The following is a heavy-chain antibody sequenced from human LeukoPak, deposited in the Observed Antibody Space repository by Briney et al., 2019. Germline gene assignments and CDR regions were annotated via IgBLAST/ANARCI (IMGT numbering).Heavy chain of an antibody. CDR2: INHSGST. V-gene: IGHV4-34*01. CDR1: GGSFSGYY. D-gene: IGHD2-8*02. Sequence: SETLSLTCAVYGGSFSGYYWSWIRQPPGKGLEWIGEINHSGSTNYNPSLKSRVTISVDTSKNQFSLKLSSVTAADTAVYYCARGGGTGGPPYNFDYWGQGTLVTVSS. J-gene: IGHJ4*02. CDR3: ARGGGTGGPPYNFDY.